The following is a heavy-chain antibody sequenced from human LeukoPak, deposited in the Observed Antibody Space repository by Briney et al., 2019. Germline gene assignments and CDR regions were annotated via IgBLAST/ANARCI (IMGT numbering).Heavy chain of an antibody. J-gene: IGHJ4*02. D-gene: IGHD3-3*01. CDR2: ISSSSSYI. Sequence: PGGSLRLSCAASGFTFSSYSMNWVRQAPGKGLEWVSSISSSSSYIYYADSVKGRFTISRDNAKNSLYLQMNSLRAEDTAVYYCARKDFWSGYYRDYWGQGTLVTVSS. V-gene: IGHV3-21*01. CDR3: ARKDFWSGYYRDY. CDR1: GFTFSSYS.